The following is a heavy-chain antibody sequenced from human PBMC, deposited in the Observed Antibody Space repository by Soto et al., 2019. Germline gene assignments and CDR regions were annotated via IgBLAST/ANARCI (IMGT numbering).Heavy chain of an antibody. D-gene: IGHD6-13*01. V-gene: IGHV1-18*04. CDR2: IRTHNGNA. CDR3: ARLNGFSSTFPDS. CDR1: GFTFRIYA. J-gene: IGHJ4*02. Sequence: QVQLMQSGGEVKKPGASVKVSCKASGFTFRIYAIAWVRQAPGQGLEWMGWIRTHNGNANYAQNFQDRITMTADTSQNTAYLELRNLRTDDTAVYYCARLNGFSSTFPDSWGQGTLVSVSS.